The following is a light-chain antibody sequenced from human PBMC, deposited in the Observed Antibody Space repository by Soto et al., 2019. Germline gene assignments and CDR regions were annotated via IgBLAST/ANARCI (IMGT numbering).Light chain of an antibody. J-gene: IGLJ1*01. CDR2: ENN. CDR3: GTWDSSLSAYV. Sequence: QSVLTQPPSVSAAPGQKVTISCSGSSSNIGNNYVSWYQQLPGTAPKLLIYENNKRPSGIPDRFSGSKSGTSATLGITGLQTGDEADDYCGTWDSSLSAYVFGTGTKLTV. CDR1: SSNIGNNY. V-gene: IGLV1-51*02.